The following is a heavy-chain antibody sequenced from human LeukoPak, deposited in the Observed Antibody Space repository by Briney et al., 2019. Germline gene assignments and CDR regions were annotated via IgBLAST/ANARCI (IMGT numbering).Heavy chain of an antibody. V-gene: IGHV3-30*02. CDR2: IRYDGSNK. J-gene: IGHJ4*02. CDR3: AKDPSMYDGDYIIR. CDR1: GFTFSSYG. Sequence: PGGSLRLSCAASGFTFSSYGMHWVRQAPGKGLEWVAFIRYDGSNKYYADSVKGRFTISRDNSKNTLYLQIKSLRAEDTAVYYCAKDPSMYDGDYIIRWGQGTLVIVSS. D-gene: IGHD4-17*01.